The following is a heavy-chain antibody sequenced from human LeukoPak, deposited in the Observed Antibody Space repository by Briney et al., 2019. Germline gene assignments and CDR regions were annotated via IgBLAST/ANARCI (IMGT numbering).Heavy chain of an antibody. D-gene: IGHD6-13*01. V-gene: IGHV1-69*13. Sequence: ASVKVSCKASGGTYSSYGISWVRQAPGQGLEWMGGIIPIFGTANYAQKFQGRVTITADESTSTAYMELSSLRSEDTAVYYCAREHSSSWDYYFDYWGQGAQVTVSS. CDR3: AREHSSSWDYYFDY. CDR2: IIPIFGTA. CDR1: GGTYSSYG. J-gene: IGHJ4*02.